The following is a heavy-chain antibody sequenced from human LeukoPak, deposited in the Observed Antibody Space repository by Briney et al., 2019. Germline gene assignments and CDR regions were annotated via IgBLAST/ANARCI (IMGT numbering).Heavy chain of an antibody. CDR2: ISAYKVNT. D-gene: IGHD2-2*01. CDR1: GYTVTSYG. V-gene: IGHV1-18*01. Sequence: ASVKVSGKASGYTVTSYGISWVRQAPGQGLEWMGWISAYKVNTNYAQKLQGRVTMTTDTSTSTAYMELRSLRSDDTAVYYCARVADDCSSTSCFDPSPFFDYWGQGTLVTVSS. CDR3: ARVADDCSSTSCFDPSPFFDY. J-gene: IGHJ4*02.